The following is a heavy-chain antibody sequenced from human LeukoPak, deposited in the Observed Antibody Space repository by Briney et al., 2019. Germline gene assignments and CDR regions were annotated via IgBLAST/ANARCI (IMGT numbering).Heavy chain of an antibody. V-gene: IGHV4-39*01. D-gene: IGHD6-13*01. CDR3: ARPYSSSWYKSDWFDP. CDR1: GGSISSSSYY. Sequence: SETLSLTCTVSGGSISSSSYYWGWIRQPPGTGLEWIGSIYYSGSTYYNPSLKSRVTISVDTSKNQFSLKLSSVTAADTAVYYCARPYSSSWYKSDWFDPWGQGTLVTVSS. CDR2: IYYSGST. J-gene: IGHJ5*02.